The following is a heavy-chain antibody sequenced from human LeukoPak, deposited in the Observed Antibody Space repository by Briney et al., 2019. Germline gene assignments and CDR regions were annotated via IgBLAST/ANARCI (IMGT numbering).Heavy chain of an antibody. Sequence: GGSLRLSCTASGFTFRNYAMSWVRQAPGKGLGWVSGCSNSGINTYYADAVKGRFTISRDNWKDTLYLQMNSLRADDTAIYYCAKVDTGGITLRSLDFWGQGTLVTVSS. CDR3: AKVDTGGITLRSLDF. CDR1: GFTFRNYA. V-gene: IGHV3-23*01. CDR2: CSNSGINT. D-gene: IGHD3-16*01. J-gene: IGHJ4*02.